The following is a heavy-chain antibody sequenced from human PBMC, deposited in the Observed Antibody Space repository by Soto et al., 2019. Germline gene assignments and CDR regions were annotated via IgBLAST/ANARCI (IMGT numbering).Heavy chain of an antibody. CDR3: ARDYGDDSTFDY. D-gene: IGHD3-22*01. J-gene: IGHJ4*02. Sequence: ASVKVSCKASGGTFSSYAISWVRQAPGQGLEWMGIINPSGGSTSYAQKFQGRVTMTRDTSTSTVYMELSSLRSEDTAVYYCARDYGDDSTFDYWGQGTLVTVSS. CDR2: INPSGGST. V-gene: IGHV1-46*01. CDR1: GGTFSSYA.